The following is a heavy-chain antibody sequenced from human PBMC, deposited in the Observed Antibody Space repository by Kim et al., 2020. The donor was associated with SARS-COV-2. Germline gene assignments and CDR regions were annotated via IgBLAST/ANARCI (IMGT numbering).Heavy chain of an antibody. CDR2: ISYDGSNQ. CDR3: AKDQHGYQLLLYGLDL. Sequence: GGSLRLSCAASGLTFSNYAMHWVRQAPGKGLEWVAVISYDGSNQYYADPVQGRFTISRDNSKNTLYLQMNGLRADDTAVYYCAKDQHGYQLLLYGLDLWGQGTTVTVSS. V-gene: IGHV3-30*18. J-gene: IGHJ6*02. D-gene: IGHD2-2*01. CDR1: GLTFSNYA.